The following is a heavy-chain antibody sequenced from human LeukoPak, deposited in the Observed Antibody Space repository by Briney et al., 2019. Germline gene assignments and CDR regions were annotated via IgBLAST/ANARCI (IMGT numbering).Heavy chain of an antibody. CDR3: ARGDITIVRGVMSWFDP. CDR1: GGSISSSNW. D-gene: IGHD3-10*01. J-gene: IGHJ5*02. V-gene: IGHV4-4*01. Sequence: SGTLSLTCAVSGGSISSSNWWSWVRQPPGKGLEWIGEIYHSGSTNYNPALKRRVTISVDKSKNQFSLTLSSVTAADTAVYCFARGDITIVRGVMSWFDPWGQGTLVTVSS. CDR2: IYHSGST.